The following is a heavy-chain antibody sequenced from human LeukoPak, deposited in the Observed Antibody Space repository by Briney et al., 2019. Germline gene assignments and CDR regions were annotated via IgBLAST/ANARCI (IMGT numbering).Heavy chain of an antibody. V-gene: IGHV4-59*08. D-gene: IGHD4-23*01. CDR1: VGSISSYS. J-gene: IGHJ1*01. CDR2: IYYSGST. Sequence: SETLSLTCTVSVGSISSYSWSWIRQPPGKGLEWIGYIYYSGSTNYNPSLRSRVTISVDTSKNQFSLNLSSVTAADTAVYYCARAYGGNSEYFQHWGQGTLVTVSS. CDR3: ARAYGGNSEYFQH.